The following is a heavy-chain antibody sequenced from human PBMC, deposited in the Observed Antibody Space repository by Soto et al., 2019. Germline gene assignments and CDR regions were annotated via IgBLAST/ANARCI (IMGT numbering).Heavy chain of an antibody. CDR1: GLTFSSYS. J-gene: IGHJ4*02. D-gene: IGHD2-15*01. CDR2: ISSSSSYI. V-gene: IGHV3-21*01. Sequence: EVQMVESGGGLVKPGGSLRLSCAASGLTFSSYSMNWVRQAPGKGLEWVSSISSSSSYIYYADSVKGRFTISRDNAKNSLYLQMNSLRAEYTAVYYCARGVGGSDSWYFDYWGQGTLVTVSS. CDR3: ARGVGGSDSWYFDY.